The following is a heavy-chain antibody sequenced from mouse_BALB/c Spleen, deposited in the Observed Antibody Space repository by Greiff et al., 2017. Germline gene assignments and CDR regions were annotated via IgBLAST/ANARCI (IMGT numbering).Heavy chain of an antibody. CDR1: GFSLTSYG. D-gene: IGHD2-1*01. Sequence: VHLVESGPGLVAPSQSLSITCTVSGFSLTSYGVHWVRQPPGKGLEWLGVIWAGGSTNYNSALMSRLSISKDNSKSQVFLKMNSLQTDDTAMYYCAREERDLLWVDYWGQGTTLTVSS. CDR2: IWAGGST. V-gene: IGHV2-9*02. J-gene: IGHJ2*01. CDR3: AREERDLLWVDY.